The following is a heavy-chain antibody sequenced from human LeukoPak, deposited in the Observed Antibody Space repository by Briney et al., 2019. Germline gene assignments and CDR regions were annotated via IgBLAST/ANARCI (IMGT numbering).Heavy chain of an antibody. CDR3: ARDYEVITMGYYYYYGMDV. CDR2: ISYDGSNK. D-gene: IGHD3-10*01. Sequence: GGSLRLSCAASGFTFSSYAMHCVRQAPGKGLEWVAVISYDGSNKYYADSVKGRFTISRDNSKNTLYLQMNSLRAEDTAVYYCARDYEVITMGYYYYYGMDVWGQGTTVTVSS. V-gene: IGHV3-30-3*01. CDR1: GFTFSSYA. J-gene: IGHJ6*02.